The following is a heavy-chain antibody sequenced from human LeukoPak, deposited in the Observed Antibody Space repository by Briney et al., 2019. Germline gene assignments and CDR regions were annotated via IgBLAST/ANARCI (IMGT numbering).Heavy chain of an antibody. CDR2: IIPILGIA. Sequence: SVKVSCKASGGTFSSYTISWVRQAPGQGLEWMGRIIPILGIANYAQKFQGRVTITADKSTSTAYMELSSLRAEDTAVYYCASSIAAAGILSYWGQGTLVTVSS. D-gene: IGHD6-13*01. CDR1: GGTFSSYT. J-gene: IGHJ4*02. CDR3: ASSIAAAGILSY. V-gene: IGHV1-69*02.